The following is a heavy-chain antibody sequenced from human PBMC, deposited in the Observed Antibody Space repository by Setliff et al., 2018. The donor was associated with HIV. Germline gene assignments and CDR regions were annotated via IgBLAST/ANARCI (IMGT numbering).Heavy chain of an antibody. CDR2: IWYDGSNK. CDR3: AKEADDFWSGFRAYYYYMDV. J-gene: IGHJ6*03. V-gene: IGHV3-33*06. D-gene: IGHD3-3*01. CDR1: GFTFSSYG. Sequence: GGSLRLSCAASGFTFSSYGMYWVRQAPGKGLEWVAVIWYDGSNKYYADSVKGRFTISRDNSKNTLYLQMNSMRAEDTAVYYCAKEADDFWSGFRAYYYYMDVWGKGTTVTVSS.